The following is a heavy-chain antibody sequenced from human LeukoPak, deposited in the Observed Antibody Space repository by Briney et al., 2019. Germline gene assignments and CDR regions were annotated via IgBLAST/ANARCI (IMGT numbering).Heavy chain of an antibody. CDR3: AIVVVAHFDY. V-gene: IGHV4-34*01. J-gene: IGHJ4*02. D-gene: IGHD3-22*01. CDR1: GGSFSGYY. CDR2: INHSGST. Sequence: SETLSLTCAVYGGSFSGYYWSWIRQLPGKGLEWIGEINHSGSTNYNPSLKSRVTISVDTSKNQFSLKLSSVTAADTAVYYCAIVVVAHFDYWGQGTLVTVSS.